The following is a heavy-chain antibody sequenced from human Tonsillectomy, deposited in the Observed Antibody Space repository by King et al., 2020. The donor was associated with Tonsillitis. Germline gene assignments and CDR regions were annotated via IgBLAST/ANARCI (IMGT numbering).Heavy chain of an antibody. J-gene: IGHJ4*02. CDR1: GYTFTSYY. CDR3: TRDGDYDGSGSYYCYFDY. CDR2: INPSGGST. Sequence: QLVQSGAEVKKPGASVKVSCKASGYTFTSYYMHWVRQAPGQGLEWMGIINPSGGSTSYAQKFQGRVTMTRDTSTSTVYMELSSRRSEDTAVYYCTRDGDYDGSGSYYCYFDYWGQGTLVTVSS. V-gene: IGHV1-46*03. D-gene: IGHD3-10*01.